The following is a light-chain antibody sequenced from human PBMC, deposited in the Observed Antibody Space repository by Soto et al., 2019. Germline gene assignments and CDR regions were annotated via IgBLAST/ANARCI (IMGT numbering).Light chain of an antibody. CDR3: QQYGSSPRT. CDR2: GAS. CDR1: QSVNSSY. Sequence: EIVLTQSPGTLSLSPGERATLSCRASQSVNSSYLAWYQQKAGQAPRLLIHGASRRATGIPDRFSGTGSGTDFTLTISRLEPEDFAVYYCQQYGSSPRTFGQGIKVEMK. V-gene: IGKV3-20*01. J-gene: IGKJ1*01.